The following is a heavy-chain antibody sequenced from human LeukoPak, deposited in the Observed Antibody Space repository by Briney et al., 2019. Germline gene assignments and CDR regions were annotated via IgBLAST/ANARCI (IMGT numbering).Heavy chain of an antibody. CDR3: AKHSGGYNSDDAFDI. V-gene: IGHV3-23*01. Sequence: PGGSLRLSCAASGFTFSSDAMSWVRQAPGKGLGWVSAISGSGGSTYYADSVKGRFTISRDNSKNTLYLEMNSLRAEDTAVYYCAKHSGGYNSDDAFDIWGQGTMVTVSS. J-gene: IGHJ3*02. D-gene: IGHD5-24*01. CDR2: ISGSGGST. CDR1: GFTFSSDA.